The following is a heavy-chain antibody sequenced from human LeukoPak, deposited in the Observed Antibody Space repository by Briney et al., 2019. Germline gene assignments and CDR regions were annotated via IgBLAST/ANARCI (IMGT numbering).Heavy chain of an antibody. Sequence: SETLSLTRTVSGGSISSYYWSWIRQPPGEGLEWIGYIYYSGSTNYNPSLKSRVTISVDTSKNQFSLKLSSVTAADTAVYYCAGITMIVGLYGMDVWGQGTTVTVS. D-gene: IGHD3-22*01. CDR3: AGITMIVGLYGMDV. CDR1: GGSISSYY. CDR2: IYYSGST. J-gene: IGHJ6*02. V-gene: IGHV4-59*01.